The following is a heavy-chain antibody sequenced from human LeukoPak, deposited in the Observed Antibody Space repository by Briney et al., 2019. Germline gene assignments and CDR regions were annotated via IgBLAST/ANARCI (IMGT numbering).Heavy chain of an antibody. CDR1: GGSTSSYY. D-gene: IGHD2-15*01. Sequence: SETLSLTCTVSGGSTSSYYWSWIRQPPGKGLEWIGYIYYSGSTNYNPSLKSRVTISVDTSKNQFSLKLSSVTAADTAVYYCARGDRGHNWFDPWGQGTLVTVSS. CDR2: IYYSGST. CDR3: ARGDRGHNWFDP. V-gene: IGHV4-59*01. J-gene: IGHJ5*02.